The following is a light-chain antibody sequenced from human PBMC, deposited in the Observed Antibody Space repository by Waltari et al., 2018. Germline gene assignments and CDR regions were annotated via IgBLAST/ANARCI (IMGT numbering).Light chain of an antibody. J-gene: IGLJ2*01. CDR1: SSDVGGYNY. Sequence: QSDLSQPASMSGSPGQSITISCTGTSSDVGGYNYVPWYQEYPGKAPKLIIYDVKNRPSGVSNLFSGSKSGNTASLTISGLQAEDEADYYCSSYTSTSTVLFGGGTKVTVL. CDR2: DVK. CDR3: SSYTSTSTVL. V-gene: IGLV2-14*03.